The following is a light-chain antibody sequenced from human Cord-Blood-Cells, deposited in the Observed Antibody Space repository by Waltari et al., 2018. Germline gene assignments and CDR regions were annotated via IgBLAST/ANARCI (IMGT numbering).Light chain of an antibody. CDR2: GAS. Sequence: EIVLTQSPGTLSLSPGERATLSCRASLSVSSSYLAWYQQKPGQAPRLLIYGASSRATGIPDRFSGSGSGTDFTLTISRLEPEDFAVYYCQQYGSPFTFGPGTKVDIK. CDR3: QQYGSPFT. CDR1: LSVSSSY. V-gene: IGKV3-20*01. J-gene: IGKJ3*01.